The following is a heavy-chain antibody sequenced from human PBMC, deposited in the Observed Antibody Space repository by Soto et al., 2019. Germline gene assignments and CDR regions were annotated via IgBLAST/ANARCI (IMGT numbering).Heavy chain of an antibody. CDR2: ISHSGNT. CDR3: ASHRGNTYGPYDY. V-gene: IGHV4-4*02. Sequence: VQLQESVPGLVKPSGTLSLTCAVSGGSISSGNWWSWVRQSPRKGLEWIGEISHSGNTNHNPSLKSPVTTSIDKSKNQVSLKLTSLTAADTAVYYCASHRGNTYGPYDYWGQGTLVTVSS. D-gene: IGHD5-18*01. J-gene: IGHJ4*02. CDR1: GGSISSGNW.